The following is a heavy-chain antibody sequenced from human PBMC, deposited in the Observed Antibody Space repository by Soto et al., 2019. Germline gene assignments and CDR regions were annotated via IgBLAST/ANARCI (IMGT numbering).Heavy chain of an antibody. V-gene: IGHV4-34*01. D-gene: IGHD3-9*01. CDR1: GGSFSGYY. J-gene: IGHJ5*02. CDR3: ARRANFDWLLGDWFDP. CDR2: INHSGST. Sequence: QVQLQQWRAGLLKPSETLSLTCAVYGGSFSGYYWSWIRQPPGKGLEWIGEINHSGSTNYNPSLKSRVTISVDTSKNQFSLKLSSVTAADTAVYYCARRANFDWLLGDWFDPWGQGTLVTVSS.